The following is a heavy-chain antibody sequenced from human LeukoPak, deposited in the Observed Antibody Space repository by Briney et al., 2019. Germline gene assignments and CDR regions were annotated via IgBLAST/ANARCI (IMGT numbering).Heavy chain of an antibody. V-gene: IGHV1-69*05. CDR3: ARNRGVVVPAAMSSWFDP. CDR2: IIPTFGTA. CDR1: GGTFSSYA. D-gene: IGHD2-2*01. J-gene: IGHJ5*02. Sequence: SVKVSCKASGGTFSSYAISWVRQAPGQGLEWMGGIIPTFGTANYAQKFQGRVTITTDESTSTAYMELSSLRSEDTAVYYCARNRGVVVPAAMSSWFDPWGQGTLGTVSS.